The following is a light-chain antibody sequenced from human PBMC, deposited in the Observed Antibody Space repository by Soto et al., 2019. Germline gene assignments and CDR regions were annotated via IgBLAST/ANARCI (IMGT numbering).Light chain of an antibody. Sequence: DIQMTQSPSTLSASVGDRVTITCRASQSIDTALAWYQQKPGKAPNLLIYRASNLESGVPSRFSGSGSGTEFTLAISSLQPDDFATYYCQQYYSYPLALTFGGGTKVEIK. J-gene: IGKJ4*01. CDR2: RAS. V-gene: IGKV1-5*03. CDR3: QQYYSYPLALT. CDR1: QSIDTA.